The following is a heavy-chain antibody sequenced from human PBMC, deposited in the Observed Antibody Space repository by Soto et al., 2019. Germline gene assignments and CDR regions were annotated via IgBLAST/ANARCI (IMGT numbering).Heavy chain of an antibody. V-gene: IGHV4-34*01. J-gene: IGHJ4*02. CDR1: GGSFSGYY. D-gene: IGHD6-6*01. CDR2: INHSGST. Sequence: SETLSLPCAVYGGSFSGYYWSWIRQPPGKGLEWIGEINHSGSTNYNPSLKSRVTISVDTSKNQFSLKLSSVTAADTAVYYCARGSARLYDYWGQGTLVTVSS. CDR3: ARGSARLYDY.